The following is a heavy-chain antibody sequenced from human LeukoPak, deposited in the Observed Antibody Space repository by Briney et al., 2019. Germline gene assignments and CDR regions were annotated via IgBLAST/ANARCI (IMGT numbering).Heavy chain of an antibody. V-gene: IGHV4-4*02. Sequence: PSETLSLTCAVSGGSISSSNWWRWVRQPPGKGLEWIGEIYHSGSTNYNPSLKSRVTISVDKSKNQFSLKLSSVAAADTAVYYCARVTGGGPGSSFYSIDYWGQGTLVTVSS. J-gene: IGHJ4*02. D-gene: IGHD2-15*01. CDR2: IYHSGST. CDR1: GGSISSSNW. CDR3: ARVTGGGPGSSFYSIDY.